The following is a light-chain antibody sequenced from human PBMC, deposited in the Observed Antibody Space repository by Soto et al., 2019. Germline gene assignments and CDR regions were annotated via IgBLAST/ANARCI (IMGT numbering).Light chain of an antibody. Sequence: EIVLTQSPGTLYLSPGERATLSCRASQSVSSNYLAWYQQKRGQAPRLLIYAASARATGIPDRFSGSGSGTDFTLTIGSLEPEDFAVYYCQRYDSLRTFGQGTKVDIK. CDR3: QRYDSLRT. CDR1: QSVSSNY. J-gene: IGKJ1*01. CDR2: AAS. V-gene: IGKV3-20*01.